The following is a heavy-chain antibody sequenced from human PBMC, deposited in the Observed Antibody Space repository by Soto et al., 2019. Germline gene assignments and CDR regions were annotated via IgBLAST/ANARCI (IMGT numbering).Heavy chain of an antibody. CDR3: ARLGIAVAGPHGGGLDV. Sequence: EVQLVESGGGLVQPGGSLRLSCAASGFTFSTYTMTWVRQAPGKGLEWLSYISTSSSSIFYAGSVRGRFTTSRDNAKNSLYLQRNSLRDEDTAVYYCARLGIAVAGPHGGGLDVWGQGTTVIVSS. CDR1: GFTFSTYT. J-gene: IGHJ6*02. V-gene: IGHV3-48*02. D-gene: IGHD6-19*01. CDR2: ISTSSSSI.